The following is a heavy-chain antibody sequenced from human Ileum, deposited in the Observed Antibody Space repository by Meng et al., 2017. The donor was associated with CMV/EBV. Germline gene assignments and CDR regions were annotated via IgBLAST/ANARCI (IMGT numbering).Heavy chain of an antibody. CDR1: CYRFTSYE. CDR3: AKGGYSDYGYHYYGLDV. V-gene: IGHV1-18*01. Sequence: ASVKVSCKASCYRFTSYEINWLLQATGQGLEWMGWITHYNGHTSYAQIFQGRVTMITDTSTSTAYMELRILRSDDTAVYYCAKGGYSDYGYHYYGLDVWGRGTTVTGAS. CDR2: ITHYNGHT. J-gene: IGHJ6*01. D-gene: IGHD5-12*01.